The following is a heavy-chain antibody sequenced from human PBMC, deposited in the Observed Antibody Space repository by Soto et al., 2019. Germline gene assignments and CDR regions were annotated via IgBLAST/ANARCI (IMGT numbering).Heavy chain of an antibody. Sequence: KLSCKASGYTFTSYYMHWVRQAPGKRPEWVALISYDGTNKFYADSVKGRFTISRDNSKSTLYLQVDSLRPEDAAVYYCARDPKTSGGQHWAFNYFDSWGQGTLVTVSS. CDR3: ARDPKTSGGQHWAFNYFDS. V-gene: IGHV3-30-3*01. CDR1: GYTFTSYY. CDR2: ISYDGTNK. D-gene: IGHD7-27*01. J-gene: IGHJ4*02.